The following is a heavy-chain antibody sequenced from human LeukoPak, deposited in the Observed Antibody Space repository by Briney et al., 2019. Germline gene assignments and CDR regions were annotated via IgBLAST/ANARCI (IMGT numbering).Heavy chain of an antibody. D-gene: IGHD3-9*01. CDR2: ISYDGSNK. CDR1: GFTFSSYA. Sequence: GGSLRLSCVASGFTFSSYAMHWVRQAPGKGLEWVAVISYDGSNKYYADSVKGRFTISRDNSKNTVYLQMNSLRPEDTAVYYCAMGYFDWSFDYWGQGTLVTVSS. J-gene: IGHJ4*02. CDR3: AMGYFDWSFDY. V-gene: IGHV3-30-3*01.